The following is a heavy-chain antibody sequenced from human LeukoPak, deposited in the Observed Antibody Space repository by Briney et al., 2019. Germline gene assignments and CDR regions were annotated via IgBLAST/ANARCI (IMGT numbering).Heavy chain of an antibody. CDR2: MQNDGSNK. D-gene: IGHD3-16*01. V-gene: IGHV3-30*02. CDR3: AKLYIWGNDAFDI. Sequence: PGGSLRLSCAASGFTFRTYGMHWARQAPGKGLEWVAYMQNDGSNKQYADSVKGRFTISRDNSKNTLYLQMNSLRVEDTAVYYCAKLYIWGNDAFDIWGQGTMVTVSS. CDR1: GFTFRTYG. J-gene: IGHJ3*02.